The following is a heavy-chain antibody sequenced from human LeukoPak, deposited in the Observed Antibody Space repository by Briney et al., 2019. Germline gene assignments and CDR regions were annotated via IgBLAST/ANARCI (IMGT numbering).Heavy chain of an antibody. V-gene: IGHV3-48*01. CDR3: AKDPIKMAMVRGVPDLFDP. Sequence: GGSLRLSRAASGFTFSAYSMNWVRQAPGKGLEWISYIGISSGNTKYADSVKGRFTISRDNSKNTLYLQMNSLRAEDTAIYYCAKDPIKMAMVRGVPDLFDPWGQGTLVTVSS. D-gene: IGHD3-10*01. CDR2: IGISSGNT. J-gene: IGHJ5*02. CDR1: GFTFSAYS.